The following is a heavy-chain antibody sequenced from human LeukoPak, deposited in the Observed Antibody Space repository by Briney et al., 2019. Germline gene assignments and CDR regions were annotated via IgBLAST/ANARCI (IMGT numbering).Heavy chain of an antibody. CDR3: ARRTTMRGRMAFDI. D-gene: IGHD3-22*01. V-gene: IGHV4-61*08. Sequence: SETLSLTCTVSGGSISSGGYYWSWIRQHPGKGLEWIGYIYYSGSTNYNPSLKSRVTISVDTSKNQFSLKLSSVTAADTAVYYCARRTTMRGRMAFDIWGQGTMVTVSS. CDR2: IYYSGST. J-gene: IGHJ3*02. CDR1: GGSISSGGYY.